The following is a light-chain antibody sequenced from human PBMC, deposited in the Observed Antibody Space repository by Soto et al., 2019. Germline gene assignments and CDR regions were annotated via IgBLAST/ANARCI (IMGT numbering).Light chain of an antibody. V-gene: IGKV3-15*01. CDR3: QQYNNWPPWT. Sequence: EIMMTQSPDTLSVSPGERATLSCRASQSVSSNLAWYQQKHGQAPRLLIYGASTRATGIPARFSGSGSGTEFTLTISSLQSEDFAVYYCQQYNNWPPWTFGQETKVDIK. CDR2: GAS. J-gene: IGKJ1*01. CDR1: QSVSSN.